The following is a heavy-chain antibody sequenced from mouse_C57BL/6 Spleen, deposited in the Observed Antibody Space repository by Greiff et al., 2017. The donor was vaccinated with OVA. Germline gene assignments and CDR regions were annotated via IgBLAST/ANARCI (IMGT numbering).Heavy chain of an antibody. CDR3: ARTGDPGDYYAMDD. CDR1: GFTFSDYG. J-gene: IGHJ4*01. V-gene: IGHV5-15*01. CDR2: ISHLAYST. Sequence: EVKLVESGGGLVQPGGSLKLSCAASGFTFSDYGMAWVRQAPRQGPEWVAFISHLAYSTYYADTVTGRATISRENAKNTLYLEISSLRSEDTAMYYCARTGDPGDYYAMDDWGQGTSVTVSS.